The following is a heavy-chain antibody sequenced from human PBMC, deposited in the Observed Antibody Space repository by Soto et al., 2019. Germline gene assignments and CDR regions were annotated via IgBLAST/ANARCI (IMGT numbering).Heavy chain of an antibody. CDR1: GYSFTNFW. J-gene: IGHJ4*01. D-gene: IGHD2-21*02. CDR3: ALSGAYCGGDCYSQLRY. CDR2: IDPSDSYT. V-gene: IGHV5-10-1*01. Sequence: LGESLNIPCETSGYSFTNFWISWVRQMPGKGLGWRGRIDPSDSYTNYSPPFQRHATFSADEPINTAYLHWSRLRASDTAMHYFALSGAYCGGDCYSQLRYWGHGTLVTVSS.